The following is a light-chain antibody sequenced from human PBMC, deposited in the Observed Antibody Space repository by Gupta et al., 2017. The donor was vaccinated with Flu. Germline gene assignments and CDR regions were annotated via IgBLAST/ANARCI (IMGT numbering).Light chain of an antibody. CDR2: RAS. CDR1: QSVSSW. J-gene: IGKJ2*03. V-gene: IGKV1-5*03. CDR3: QHYNCFSGS. Sequence: DIQMTQSPSTLSAFVGDRVTITCRASQSVSSWLAWYQQKRGKAPKLLIYRASRLQSGVPSRFSGSGSGTEFTLTISSLQPDDFATYYCQHYNCFSGSFGQGTKLDIK.